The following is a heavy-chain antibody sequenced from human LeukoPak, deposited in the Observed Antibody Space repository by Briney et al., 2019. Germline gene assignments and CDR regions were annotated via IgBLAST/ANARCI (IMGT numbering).Heavy chain of an antibody. CDR3: ARPDYYDSSRSDY. J-gene: IGHJ4*02. CDR2: IYLGDSDT. D-gene: IGHD3-22*01. CDR1: EYSFTSYW. Sequence: GESLKISCKSSEYSFTSYWIGWVRQMPGKGLEWMGIIYLGDSDTRYSPSFQGQVTVSADKSISTAYLQWSSLKASDTAMYYCARPDYYDSSRSDYWGQGTLVTASS. V-gene: IGHV5-51*01.